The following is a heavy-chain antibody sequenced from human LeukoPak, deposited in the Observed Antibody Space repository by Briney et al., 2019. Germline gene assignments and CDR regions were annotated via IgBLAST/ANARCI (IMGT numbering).Heavy chain of an antibody. CDR3: ARIGIDYLASYHFDY. D-gene: IGHD2/OR15-2a*01. Sequence: ESGGSLRLSCAASGFTFNYTWMSWVRQAPGRGLEWVATIKQHGSGKLYVDSVKGRFTISRDNTKSSLYLQMNRLGAEDTAVYYCARIGIDYLASYHFDYWGQGTLVTVSS. CDR1: GFTFNYTW. CDR2: IKQHGSGK. V-gene: IGHV3-7*01. J-gene: IGHJ4*02.